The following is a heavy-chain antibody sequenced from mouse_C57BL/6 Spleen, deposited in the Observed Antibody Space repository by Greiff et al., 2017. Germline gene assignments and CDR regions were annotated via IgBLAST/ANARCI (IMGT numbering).Heavy chain of an antibody. D-gene: IGHD2-4*01. Sequence: DVMLVESGGGLVQPGGSLSLSCAASGFTFTDYYMSWVRQPPGKALEWLGFIRNKANGYTTEYSASVKGRFTISRDNSQSILYLQMNALRAEDSATYYCARYDDYYWYFDVWGTGTTVTVSS. CDR3: ARYDDYYWYFDV. J-gene: IGHJ1*03. CDR2: IRNKANGYTT. CDR1: GFTFTDYY. V-gene: IGHV7-3*01.